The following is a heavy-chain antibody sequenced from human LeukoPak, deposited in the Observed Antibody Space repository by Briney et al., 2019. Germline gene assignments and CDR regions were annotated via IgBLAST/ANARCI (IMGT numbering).Heavy chain of an antibody. J-gene: IGHJ4*02. V-gene: IGHV4-39*07. CDR1: GGSISSSSYY. CDR3: ARGYSSGWYVGENYFDY. Sequence: SETLSLTCTVSGGSISSSSYYWGWIRQPPGKGLEWIGSIYYSGSTYYNPSLKSRVTISVDTSKNQFSLKLSSVTAADTAVYYCARGYSSGWYVGENYFDYWGRGTLVTVSS. CDR2: IYYSGST. D-gene: IGHD6-19*01.